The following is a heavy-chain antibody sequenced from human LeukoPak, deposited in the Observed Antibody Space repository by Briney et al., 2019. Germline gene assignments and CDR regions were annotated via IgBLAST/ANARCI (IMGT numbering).Heavy chain of an antibody. CDR1: GFTFSSYA. V-gene: IGHV3-30-3*01. J-gene: IGHJ4*02. Sequence: PGGSLRLSCAASGFTFSSYAMSWVRQAPGKGLEWVAVISYDGSNKYYADSVKGRFTISRDNSKNTLYLQMNSLRAEDTAVYYCARAPYSYGYFDYWGQGTLVTVSS. D-gene: IGHD5-18*01. CDR2: ISYDGSNK. CDR3: ARAPYSYGYFDY.